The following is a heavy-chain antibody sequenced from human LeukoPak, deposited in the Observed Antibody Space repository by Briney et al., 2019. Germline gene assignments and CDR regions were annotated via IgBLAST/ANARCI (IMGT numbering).Heavy chain of an antibody. D-gene: IGHD3-3*01. V-gene: IGHV3-48*04. CDR3: ARAGEGSGLRFLEWFDYYYYMDV. CDR1: GFTFSTYS. CDR2: ISSGSANI. J-gene: IGHJ6*03. Sequence: GGSLRLSCEASGFTFSTYSMNWVRQAPGKGLEWVAHISSGSANIYYADSVKGRFTISRDNAKNSLYLQMNSLRAEDTAVYYCARAGEGSGLRFLEWFDYYYYMDVWGKGTTVTVSS.